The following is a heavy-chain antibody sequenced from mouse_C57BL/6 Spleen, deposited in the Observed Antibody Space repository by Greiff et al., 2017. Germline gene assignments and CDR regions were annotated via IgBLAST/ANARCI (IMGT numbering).Heavy chain of an antibody. CDR1: GYAFTNYL. CDR2: INPGSGGT. J-gene: IGHJ2*01. CDR3: ARGGITTTRDYFDY. V-gene: IGHV1-54*01. D-gene: IGHD1-1*01. Sequence: VQLQESGAELVRPGTSVKVSCKASGYAFTNYLIEWVKQRPGQGLEWIGVINPGSGGTNYNEKFKGKATLTADKSSSTAYMQLSSLTTEDSAVYCGARGGITTTRDYFDYWGQGTTLTVSS.